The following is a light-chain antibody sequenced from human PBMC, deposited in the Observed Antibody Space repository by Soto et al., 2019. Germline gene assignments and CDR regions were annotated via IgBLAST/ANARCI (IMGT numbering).Light chain of an antibody. V-gene: IGKV3-20*01. J-gene: IGKJ4*01. CDR3: HQYDSSPRT. CDR1: QSVSSSY. Sequence: EIVLTQSPGTLSLSPGERATLSCRASQSVSSSYLAWYQQKPGQAPRLLIYGASSRATGIPDRFSGSGSGTDFTHTISRLEPEDFAVYYCHQYDSSPRTFGGGTKVEIK. CDR2: GAS.